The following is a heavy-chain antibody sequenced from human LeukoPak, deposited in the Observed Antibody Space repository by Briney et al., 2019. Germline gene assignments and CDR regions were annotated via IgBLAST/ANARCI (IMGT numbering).Heavy chain of an antibody. CDR3: AREDDFVPDY. Sequence: PGGSLRLSCAASGFTFSSYWMSWVRQAPGKGLEWVAVLWYDGSNKHYADSVKGRFTISRDNAKNSLYLQMNSLRAEDTAVYYCAREDDFVPDYWGQGTLVTVSS. D-gene: IGHD3-3*01. V-gene: IGHV3-33*08. J-gene: IGHJ4*02. CDR2: LWYDGSNK. CDR1: GFTFSSYW.